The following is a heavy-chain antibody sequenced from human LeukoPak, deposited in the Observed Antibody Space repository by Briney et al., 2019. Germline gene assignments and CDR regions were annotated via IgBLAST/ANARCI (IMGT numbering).Heavy chain of an antibody. J-gene: IGHJ3*02. CDR2: IYSGGST. Sequence: PGGSLRLSCAASGFTVSSNYMSWVRQAPGKGLEWVSVIYSGGSTYYADSVKGRFTISRDNAKNSLYLQMNSLRAEDTAVYYCARDYDSSGYYFLGYAFDIWGQGTMVTVSS. V-gene: IGHV3-53*01. CDR3: ARDYDSSGYYFLGYAFDI. D-gene: IGHD3-22*01. CDR1: GFTVSSNY.